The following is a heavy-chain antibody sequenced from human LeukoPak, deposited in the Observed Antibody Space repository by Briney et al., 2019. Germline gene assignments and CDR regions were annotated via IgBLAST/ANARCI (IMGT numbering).Heavy chain of an antibody. CDR1: GGSFSGYY. CDR2: INHSGST. Sequence: SETLSLTCAVYGGSFSGYYWSWIRQPPGKGLEWIGEINHSGSTNYNPSLKSRVTISVDTSKNQFSLKLSSVTAADTAVYYCARHYYYGSGTDYWGQGTLVTVSS. CDR3: ARHYYYGSGTDY. V-gene: IGHV4-34*01. D-gene: IGHD3-10*01. J-gene: IGHJ4*02.